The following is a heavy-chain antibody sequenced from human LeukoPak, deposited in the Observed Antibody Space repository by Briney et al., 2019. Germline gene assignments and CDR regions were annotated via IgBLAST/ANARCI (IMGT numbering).Heavy chain of an antibody. CDR2: ISYDGSNK. J-gene: IGHJ4*02. CDR1: GFTFSSYA. V-gene: IGHV3-30-3*01. Sequence: GALRLSCAASGFTFSSYAMHWVRQAPGKGLEWVAVISYDGSNKYYADSVKGRFTISRDNSKNTLYLQMNSLRAEDTAVYYCAKGKGSSSSSIDWWGQGTLVTVSS. CDR3: AKGKGSSSSSIDW. D-gene: IGHD2-15*01.